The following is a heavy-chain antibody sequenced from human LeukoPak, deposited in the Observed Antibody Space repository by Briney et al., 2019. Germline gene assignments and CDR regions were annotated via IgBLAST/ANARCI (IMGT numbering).Heavy chain of an antibody. D-gene: IGHD6-6*01. V-gene: IGHV4-34*01. CDR3: ARGRGAARPRGRGAFDI. Sequence: SETLSLTCAVYGGSFSGYYWSWIRQPPGKGLEWIGEINHSGSTNYNPSLKSRVTISVDTSKNQFSLKLSSVTAADTAVYYCARGRGAARPRGRGAFDIWGQGTMVTVSS. CDR2: INHSGST. CDR1: GGSFSGYY. J-gene: IGHJ3*02.